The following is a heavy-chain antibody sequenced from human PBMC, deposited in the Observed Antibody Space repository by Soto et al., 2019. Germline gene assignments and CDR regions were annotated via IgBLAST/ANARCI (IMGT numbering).Heavy chain of an antibody. D-gene: IGHD3-3*01. Sequence: SETLSLTCAVYGGSFSGYYWGWIRQPPGKGLEWIGEINHSGSTNYNPSLKSRVTISVDTSKNQFSLKLSSVTAADTAVYYCARGSNWRLAYYYYYGMDVWGQGTTVTVSS. V-gene: IGHV4-34*01. CDR2: INHSGST. CDR1: GGSFSGYY. CDR3: ARGSNWRLAYYYYYGMDV. J-gene: IGHJ6*02.